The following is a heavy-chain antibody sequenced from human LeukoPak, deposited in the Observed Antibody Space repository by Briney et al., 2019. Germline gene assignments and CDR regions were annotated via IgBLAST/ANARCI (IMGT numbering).Heavy chain of an antibody. J-gene: IGHJ3*02. CDR3: ATDITYCSITSCYFVKPQDDAFDI. CDR2: ISSSSRTV. CDR1: GFTLSSYS. V-gene: IGHV3-48*01. D-gene: IGHD2-2*01. Sequence: GGSLRLSCVASGFTLSSYSMNWVRQAPGKGLEWVSYISSSSRTVYYADSVRGRFTISRDNAKNSLSLQMNSLRAEDTAVYYCATDITYCSITSCYFVKPQDDAFDIWGQGTMVTVSS.